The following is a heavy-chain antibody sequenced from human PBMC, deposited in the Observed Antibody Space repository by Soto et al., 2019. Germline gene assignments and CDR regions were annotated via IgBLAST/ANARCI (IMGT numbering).Heavy chain of an antibody. CDR3: AKDTVAISSFYFVS. D-gene: IGHD2-21*01. CDR2: ISGSGDRT. Sequence: GGSLRLSCEAAEGTFGNYAMTRVRQAPGKGLEWVSTISGSGDRTYYADSVTGRFTISRDNSKNTLYLQMHSLGVEDAAVYFCAKDTVAISSFYFVSWAQGTLVTVSS. V-gene: IGHV3-23*01. J-gene: IGHJ4*02. CDR1: EGTFGNYA.